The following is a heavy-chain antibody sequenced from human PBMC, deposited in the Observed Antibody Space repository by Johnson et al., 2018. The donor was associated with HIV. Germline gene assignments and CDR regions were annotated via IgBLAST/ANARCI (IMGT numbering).Heavy chain of an antibody. Sequence: VQLVESGGGVVRPGGSLRLSCAASGFTFDDYGMRWVRQAPGKGLEWVSGINWTGGSTGYADSVMGRLTISRDNAKNSLYLQMNSLRAEDRALYYCARDFVAFGECTAFEIWGQGTMVTVSS. J-gene: IGHJ3*02. CDR1: GFTFDDYG. V-gene: IGHV3-20*04. CDR3: ARDFVAFGECTAFEI. CDR2: INWTGGST. D-gene: IGHD3-10*01.